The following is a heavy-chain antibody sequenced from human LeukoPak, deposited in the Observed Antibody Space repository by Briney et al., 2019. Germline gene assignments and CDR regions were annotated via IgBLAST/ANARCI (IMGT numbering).Heavy chain of an antibody. CDR2: ISSGGSNI. CDR3: ARGYGSGSYYKGSDY. CDR1: GFTFSTYS. Sequence: GGCLRLSCAASGFTFSTYSMNWVRQAPGKGLEWVSSISSGGSNIYYANSVKGRFTISRDNAKNSLYLQMNSLRAEDTAVYYCARGYGSGSYYKGSDYWGQGTLVTVSS. V-gene: IGHV3-21*01. D-gene: IGHD3-10*01. J-gene: IGHJ4*02.